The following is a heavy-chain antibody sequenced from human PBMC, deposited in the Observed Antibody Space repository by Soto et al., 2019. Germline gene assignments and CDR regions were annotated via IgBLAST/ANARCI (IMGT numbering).Heavy chain of an antibody. CDR3: ARAGYCTNGVCSYYYYGMDV. CDR2: ISYDGSNK. CDR1: GFTFSSYA. V-gene: IGHV3-30-3*01. J-gene: IGHJ6*02. D-gene: IGHD2-8*01. Sequence: QVQLVESGGGVVQPGRSLRLSCAASGFTFSSYAMHWVRQAPGKGLEWVAVISYDGSNKYYADSVKGRFTISRDNSKNTLYLQMNSLRAEDMAVYYCARAGYCTNGVCSYYYYGMDVWGQGTTVTVSS.